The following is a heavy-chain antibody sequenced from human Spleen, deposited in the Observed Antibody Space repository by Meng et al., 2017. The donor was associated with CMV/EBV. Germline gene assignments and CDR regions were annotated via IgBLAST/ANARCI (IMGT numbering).Heavy chain of an antibody. CDR1: SSYY. J-gene: IGHJ5*02. Sequence: SSYYWGWIRPPPGKGLEWIGSIYYSGSTYYNPSLKSRVTISVDTSKNQFSLKLSSVTAADTAVYYCARDLGTVLYSSGWYEDNWFDPWGQGTLVTVSS. CDR2: IYYSGST. CDR3: ARDLGTVLYSSGWYEDNWFDP. V-gene: IGHV4-39*07. D-gene: IGHD6-19*01.